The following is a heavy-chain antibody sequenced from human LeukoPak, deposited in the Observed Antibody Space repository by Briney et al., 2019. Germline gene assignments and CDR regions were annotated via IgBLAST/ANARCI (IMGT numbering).Heavy chain of an antibody. CDR1: GGSISSGGYY. Sequence: PSQTLSLTCNVSGGSISSGGYYWGWIRQPPGKGLEWIGNIYHSGGTDYNPSLQSRVTISVDTSKSQFSLRLSSVTVADTAVYYCATSTPRVGVTFWGQGTLVTVSS. V-gene: IGHV4-39*01. D-gene: IGHD1-26*01. J-gene: IGHJ4*02. CDR2: IYHSGGT. CDR3: ATSTPRVGVTF.